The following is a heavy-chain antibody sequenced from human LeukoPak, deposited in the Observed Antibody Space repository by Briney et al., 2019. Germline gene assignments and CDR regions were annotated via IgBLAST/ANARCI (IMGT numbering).Heavy chain of an antibody. CDR2: INPNSGGT. CDR3: ARGWVDTAMVPTEDY. V-gene: IGHV1-2*02. CDR1: GYTFTRNH. Sequence: ASVKVSCKASGYTFTRNHMHWVRQAPGQGLEWMGWINPNSGGTNYAQKFQGRVTMTRDTSISTAYMELSRLRSDDTAVYYCARGWVDTAMVPTEDYWGQGTLVTVSS. J-gene: IGHJ4*02. D-gene: IGHD5-18*01.